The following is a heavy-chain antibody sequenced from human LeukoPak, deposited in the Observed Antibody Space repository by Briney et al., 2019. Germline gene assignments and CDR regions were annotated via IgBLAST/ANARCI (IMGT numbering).Heavy chain of an antibody. J-gene: IGHJ4*02. CDR2: ISAYNGNT. Sequence: ASVKVSCKASGYTFTSYGISWVRQAPGQGLEWMGWISAYNGNTNYAQKLQGRVTMTTGTSTSTAYMELRSLRSDDTAVYYCARDRYYDFWSGYYPTDYWGQGTLVTVSS. V-gene: IGHV1-18*01. CDR1: GYTFTSYG. CDR3: ARDRYYDFWSGYYPTDY. D-gene: IGHD3-3*01.